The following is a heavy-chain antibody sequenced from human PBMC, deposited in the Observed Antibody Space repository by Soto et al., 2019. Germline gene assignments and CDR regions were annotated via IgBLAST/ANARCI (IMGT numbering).Heavy chain of an antibody. D-gene: IGHD2-15*01. V-gene: IGHV3-23*01. J-gene: IGHJ4*02. CDR1: GFTFSSYA. CDR3: AKERRGVYCGGGTCYTPCY. Sequence: EVQLLESGGGLVQAGESLRLSCAASGFTFSSYAMIWVRQAPWKGLEWVSVLGGSGGSTYYADSGKGRFTISRDKSQNTLYLQRNRPRGEYTAVYYSAKERRGVYCGGGTCYTPCYWGPGTLVTVSS. CDR2: LGGSGGST.